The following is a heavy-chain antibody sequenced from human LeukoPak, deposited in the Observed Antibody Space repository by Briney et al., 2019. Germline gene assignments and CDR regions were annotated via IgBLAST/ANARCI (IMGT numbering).Heavy chain of an antibody. CDR2: IIPILGIA. J-gene: IGHJ3*02. V-gene: IGHV1-69*04. D-gene: IGHD2-2*01. CDR3: AREEDIVVVPASHDAFDI. CDR1: GYTFTGYH. Sequence: SVKVSCKASGYTFTGYHIHWVRQAPGQGLEWMGRIIPILGIANYAQKFQGRVTITADKSTSTAYMELSSLRSEDTAVYYCAREEDIVVVPASHDAFDIWGQGTMVTVSS.